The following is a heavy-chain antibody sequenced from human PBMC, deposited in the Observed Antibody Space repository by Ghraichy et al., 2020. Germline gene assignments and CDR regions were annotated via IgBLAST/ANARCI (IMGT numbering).Heavy chain of an antibody. Sequence: SETLSLTCTVSGGSISSGGYYWSWIRQHPGKGLEWIGNIYYSGSTYYNPSLKRRVSISVDTSKNQFSLELSSVTAADTAVYYCARRSSKGSDREVYWGQGTLVTVSS. V-gene: IGHV4-31*03. CDR3: ARRSSKGSDREVY. D-gene: IGHD3-10*01. CDR2: IYYSGST. J-gene: IGHJ4*02. CDR1: GGSISSGGYY.